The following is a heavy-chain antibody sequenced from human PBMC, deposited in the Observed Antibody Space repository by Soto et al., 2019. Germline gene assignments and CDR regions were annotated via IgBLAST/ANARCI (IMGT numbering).Heavy chain of an antibody. CDR1: GGSISSSSYY. J-gene: IGHJ4*02. CDR2: IYYSGST. V-gene: IGHV4-39*01. D-gene: IGHD6-13*01. Sequence: SETLSLTCTVSGGSISSSSYYWGWIRQPPGKGLEWIGSIYYSGSTYYNPSLKSRVTISVDTSKNQFSLKLSSVTAADTAVYYCARIAAAGTNIWSVGYWGQGTLVTVSS. CDR3: ARIAAAGTNIWSVGY.